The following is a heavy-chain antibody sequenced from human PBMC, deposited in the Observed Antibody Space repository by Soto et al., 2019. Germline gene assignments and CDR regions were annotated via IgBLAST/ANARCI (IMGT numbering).Heavy chain of an antibody. Sequence: QVQLVESGGGVVQPGRSLRLSCAASGFTFSSYARHWVRQAPGKGLEWVAVISYDGSNKYYADSVKGRLTISRDNSKNTLYLKMNSRRAEDTAVHYCVRDGNHYDSSGPCFDCWGQGTLGTVSS. CDR1: GFTFSSYA. D-gene: IGHD3-22*01. V-gene: IGHV3-30-3*01. CDR3: VRDGNHYDSSGPCFDC. CDR2: ISYDGSNK. J-gene: IGHJ4*02.